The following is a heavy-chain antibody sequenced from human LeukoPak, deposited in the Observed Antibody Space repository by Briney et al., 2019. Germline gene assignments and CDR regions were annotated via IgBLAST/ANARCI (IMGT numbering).Heavy chain of an antibody. CDR3: ARGGIAAAGTRGYSSGWYYFDY. CDR2: IYHSGST. J-gene: IGHJ4*02. CDR1: GGSISSVVYS. D-gene: IGHD6-13*01. V-gene: IGHV4-30-2*01. Sequence: PSQTLSLTCAVSGGSISSVVYSWSWIRQPPGKGLEWVGYIYHSGSTYYNPSLKSRLTISVDRTKNKFFLKMRSVTGADPAVYYCARGGIAAAGTRGYSSGWYYFDYWGQGTLVTVSS.